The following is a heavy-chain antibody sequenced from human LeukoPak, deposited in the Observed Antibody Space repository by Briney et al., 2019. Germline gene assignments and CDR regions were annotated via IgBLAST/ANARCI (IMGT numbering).Heavy chain of an antibody. CDR1: GFTFCSYT. CDR2: ISYDGSNK. Sequence: PGGSLRLSCAASGFTFCSYTMHWVRQAPGKGLEWVAVISYDGSNKYYADSVKGRFTISRDNSKNMLYLQMNSLRAEDTAVYYCARGGRGPGDYFDLWGRGTLVTVSS. V-gene: IGHV3-30*04. J-gene: IGHJ2*01. D-gene: IGHD2-15*01. CDR3: ARGGRGPGDYFDL.